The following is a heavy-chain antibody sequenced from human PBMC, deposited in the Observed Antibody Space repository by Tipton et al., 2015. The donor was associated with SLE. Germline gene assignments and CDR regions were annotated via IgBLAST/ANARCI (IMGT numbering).Heavy chain of an antibody. Sequence: PRLSCAASGFTFSDYYMSWIRQAPGKGLEWVSYISSSSSYTNYADSVKGRFTISRDNAKNSLYLQMNSLRAEDTAVYYCAREPMVVVAVFDYWGQGTLVTVSS. V-gene: IGHV3-11*05. CDR2: ISSSSSYT. CDR3: AREPMVVVAVFDY. D-gene: IGHD2-15*01. J-gene: IGHJ4*02. CDR1: GFTFSDYY.